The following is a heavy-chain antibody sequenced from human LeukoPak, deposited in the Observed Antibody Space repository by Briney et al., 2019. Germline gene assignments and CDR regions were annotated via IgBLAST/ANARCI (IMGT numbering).Heavy chain of an antibody. CDR1: GYSISSGYY. CDR3: ARIAAADPYYFDY. Sequence: SSETLSLTCTVSGYSISSGYYWGWIRQPPGKGLEWIGGIYHSGSTYYNPSLKSRVTISVDTSKNQFSLKLSSVTAADTAVYYCARIAAADPYYFDYWGQGTLVTVSS. D-gene: IGHD6-13*01. V-gene: IGHV4-38-2*02. CDR2: IYHSGST. J-gene: IGHJ4*02.